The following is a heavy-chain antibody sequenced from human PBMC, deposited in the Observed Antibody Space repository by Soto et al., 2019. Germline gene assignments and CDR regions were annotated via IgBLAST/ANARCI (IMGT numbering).Heavy chain of an antibody. CDR1: VYSFTSYW. D-gene: IGHD2-15*01. Sequence: KISCKGSVYSFTSYWIVWVLQKPVKVLDWMGIIYPGDSDTRYSPSFQGQVTISADKSISTAYLQWSSLKASDTAMYYCARPRYCSGGSCSYYFDYWGQGTLVTVSS. J-gene: IGHJ4*02. CDR3: ARPRYCSGGSCSYYFDY. V-gene: IGHV5-51*01. CDR2: IYPGDSDT.